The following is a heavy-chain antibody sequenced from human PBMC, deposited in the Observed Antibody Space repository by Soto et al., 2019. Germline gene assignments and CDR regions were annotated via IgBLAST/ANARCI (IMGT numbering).Heavy chain of an antibody. V-gene: IGHV1-2*02. CDR3: ARPPGYCSSTSCYSAFDY. J-gene: IGHJ4*02. Sequence: ASVKVSCKASGYTFTGYYMHWVRQAPGQGLEWMGWINPNSGGTNYAQKFQGRVTMTRDTSISTAYMELSRLRSDDTAVYYCARPPGYCSSTSCYSAFDYWGQGTLVTVSS. D-gene: IGHD2-2*01. CDR2: INPNSGGT. CDR1: GYTFTGYY.